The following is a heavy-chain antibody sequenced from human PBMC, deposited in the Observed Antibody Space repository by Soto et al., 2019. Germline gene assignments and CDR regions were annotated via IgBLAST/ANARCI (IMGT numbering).Heavy chain of an antibody. Sequence: QVQLQESGPGLVKPSQTLSLTCTVSGGSISSDNYYWSWIRQHPGKGLEWIGYIYYSGSTYYNPSLKRRVTXXVXPSKNQFSLKLSSVTAADTAVYYCARKATVTTCFDYWGQGTLVTVSS. J-gene: IGHJ4*02. V-gene: IGHV4-31*03. CDR1: GGSISSDNYY. D-gene: IGHD4-17*01. CDR3: ARKATVTTCFDY. CDR2: IYYSGST.